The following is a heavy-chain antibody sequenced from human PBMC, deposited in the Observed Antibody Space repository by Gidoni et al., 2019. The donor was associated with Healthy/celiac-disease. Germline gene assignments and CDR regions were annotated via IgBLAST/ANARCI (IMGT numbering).Heavy chain of an antibody. Sequence: QVQLVESGGGVVQPGRSLRLSCAASGSTFSSYGMHWVRQAPGKGLEWVAVIWYDGSNKYYADSVKGRFTISRDNSKNTLYLQMNSLRAEDTAVYYCARGTFGLRSAFDIWGQGTMVTVSS. CDR3: ARGTFGLRSAFDI. J-gene: IGHJ3*02. V-gene: IGHV3-33*01. CDR1: GSTFSSYG. D-gene: IGHD4-17*01. CDR2: IWYDGSNK.